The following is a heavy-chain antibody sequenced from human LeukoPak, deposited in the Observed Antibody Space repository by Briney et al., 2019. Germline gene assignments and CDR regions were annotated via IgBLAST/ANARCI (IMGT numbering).Heavy chain of an antibody. D-gene: IGHD6-6*01. CDR1: GYTFTSYG. CDR2: INGGNGNT. J-gene: IGHJ3*02. Sequence: ASVKVSCKTSGYTFTSYGMHWVRQAPGQSLEWMGWINGGNGNTKYSEKFQGRVTIIRDTSASTAYMELSSLRSEDTAVYYCARASIAARHAFDIWSQGTMVTVSS. CDR3: ARASIAARHAFDI. V-gene: IGHV1-3*01.